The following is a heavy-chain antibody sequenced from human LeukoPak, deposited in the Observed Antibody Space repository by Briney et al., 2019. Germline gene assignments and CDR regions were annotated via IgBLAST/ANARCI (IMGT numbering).Heavy chain of an antibody. CDR3: AKALVGATAHAFDI. D-gene: IGHD1-26*01. J-gene: IGHJ3*02. CDR1: GFTFTSYA. V-gene: IGHV3-23*01. CDR2: INDNGVTT. Sequence: GGSLRLSCAASGFTFTSYAMSWVRQVPRKGLEWVSDINDNGVTTFYADSVKGRFTISRDNSKNTLYLQMNSLRAEDTAVYYCAKALVGATAHAFDIWGQGTMVTVSS.